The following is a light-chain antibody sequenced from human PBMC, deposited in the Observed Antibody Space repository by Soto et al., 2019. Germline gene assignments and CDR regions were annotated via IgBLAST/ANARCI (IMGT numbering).Light chain of an antibody. CDR3: QQYNNWPPYT. CDR2: GAS. V-gene: IGKV3-15*01. J-gene: IGKJ2*01. Sequence: EVVMTQSPATLSVSPGERATLSCRASQSVGSNLAWYQQKPGQSPSLLIYGASTRATGIPARFSGSGSGTEFTLTISSLQSEDSAGYYCQQYNNWPPYTFGQGTKLEIK. CDR1: QSVGSN.